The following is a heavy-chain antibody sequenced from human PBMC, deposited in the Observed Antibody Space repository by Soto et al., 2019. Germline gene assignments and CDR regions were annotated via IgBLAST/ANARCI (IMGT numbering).Heavy chain of an antibody. J-gene: IGHJ6*02. D-gene: IGHD3-10*01. CDR2: VSYDGSNK. CDR1: GFTFSSYG. V-gene: IGHV3-30*18. Sequence: PGGSLRLSCAASGFTFSSYGMHWVRQAPGKGLEWVAVVSYDGSNKYYADSVKGRFTISRDNSKNTLYLQMNSLRAEDTAVYYCAKPYYYGSGSQFYGMDVWGQGTTVTVSS. CDR3: AKPYYYGSGSQFYGMDV.